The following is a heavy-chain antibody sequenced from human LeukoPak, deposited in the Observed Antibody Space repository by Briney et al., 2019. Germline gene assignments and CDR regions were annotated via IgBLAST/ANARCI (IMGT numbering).Heavy chain of an antibody. D-gene: IGHD6-19*01. Sequence: SETLSLTCTVSGGSISSSGYYWGWIRQPPGKGLEWIGSIYHSGSTYYNPSLKSRVTISVDTSKNQFSLKLSPVTAADTAVYYCARDSIAVAFDPWGQGTLVTVSS. CDR3: ARDSIAVAFDP. J-gene: IGHJ5*02. V-gene: IGHV4-39*07. CDR1: GGSISSSGYY. CDR2: IYHSGST.